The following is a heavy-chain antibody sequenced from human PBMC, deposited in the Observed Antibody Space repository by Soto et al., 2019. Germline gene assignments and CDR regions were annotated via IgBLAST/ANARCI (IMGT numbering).Heavy chain of an antibody. CDR2: IYHSGST. D-gene: IGHD6-19*01. CDR3: ARQDGYSSGWYIRVWMAFDI. Sequence: SETLSLTFDYSGGSISSSNWWRWVRQPPGKGLEWIGEIYHSGSTNYNPSLKSRVTISVDKSKNQFSLKLSSVTAADTAVYYCARQDGYSSGWYIRVWMAFDIWGQGTMVT. J-gene: IGHJ3*02. V-gene: IGHV4-4*02. CDR1: GGSISSSNW.